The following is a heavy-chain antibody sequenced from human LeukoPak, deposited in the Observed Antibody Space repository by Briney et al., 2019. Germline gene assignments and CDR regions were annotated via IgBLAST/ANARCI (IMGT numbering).Heavy chain of an antibody. CDR2: ISGSGGSS. CDR3: AKHLRDAGSFNYPYFDF. V-gene: IGHV3-23*01. J-gene: IGHJ4*02. CDR1: GFTFSNYA. D-gene: IGHD5-24*01. Sequence: PGGSLRLSCAASGFTFSNYAMNWVRQAPGKGLEWVSAISGSGGSSSYTDSVRGRFTTSRDNSNNMLYLQMNSMRAEDTAVYYCAKHLRDAGSFNYPYFDFWGQGTLVTVSS.